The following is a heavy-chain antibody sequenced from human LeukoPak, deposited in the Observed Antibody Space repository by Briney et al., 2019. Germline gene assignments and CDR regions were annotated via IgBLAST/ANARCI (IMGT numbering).Heavy chain of an antibody. CDR2: INPYGGSA. D-gene: IGHD4-23*01. J-gene: IGHJ1*01. V-gene: IGHV1-46*04. Sequence: ASVKVSCKASGYTFTSYYMHWVRQAPGQGPEWMGIINPYGGSASYAQKLRGRVTMTTDTSTSTVYMELSSLRSEDTAVYYCARDLFAGNAEYFHHWGQGTLVTVSS. CDR3: ARDLFAGNAEYFHH. CDR1: GYTFTSYY.